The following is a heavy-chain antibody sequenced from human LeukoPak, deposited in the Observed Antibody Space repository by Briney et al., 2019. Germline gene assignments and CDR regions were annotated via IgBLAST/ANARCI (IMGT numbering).Heavy chain of an antibody. CDR3: ARESQGGYDH. J-gene: IGHJ4*02. V-gene: IGHV3-64*01. CDR2: ISPDGET. Sequence: GGSLRLSCAASGFSLSDYTMHWVRQAPGKGPEAVSAISPDGETYCANSVKGRFTISGDNSHNTLYLQMGRLTIEDMGVYFCARESQGGYDHWGQGTLVTVSS. D-gene: IGHD5-12*01. CDR1: GFSLSDYT.